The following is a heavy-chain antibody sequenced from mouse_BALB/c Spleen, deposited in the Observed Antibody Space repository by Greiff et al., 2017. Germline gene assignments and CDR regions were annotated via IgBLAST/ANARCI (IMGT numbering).Heavy chain of an antibody. V-gene: IGHV1S126*01. Sequence: QVQLKESGPQLVRPGASVKISCKASGYSFTSYWMHWVKQRPGQGLEWIGMIDPSDSETRLNQKFKDKATLTVDKSSSTAYMQLSSPTSEDSAVYYCAREGASSGYGAMDYWGQGTSVTVSS. CDR1: GYSFTSYW. J-gene: IGHJ4*01. CDR2: IDPSDSET. D-gene: IGHD3-1*01. CDR3: AREGASSGYGAMDY.